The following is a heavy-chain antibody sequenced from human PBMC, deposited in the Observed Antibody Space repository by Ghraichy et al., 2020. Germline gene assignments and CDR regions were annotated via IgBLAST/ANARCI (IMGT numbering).Heavy chain of an antibody. CDR1: GYTFTSYD. Sequence: ASVKVSCKASGYTFTSYDINWVRQATGQGLEWMGWMNPNSGNTGYAQKFQGRVTMTRNTSISTAYMELSSLRSEDMAVYYCASGVARTIKRFDPWGQGTLVTVSS. CDR3: ASGVARTIKRFDP. CDR2: MNPNSGNT. V-gene: IGHV1-8*01. D-gene: IGHD1-7*01. J-gene: IGHJ5*02.